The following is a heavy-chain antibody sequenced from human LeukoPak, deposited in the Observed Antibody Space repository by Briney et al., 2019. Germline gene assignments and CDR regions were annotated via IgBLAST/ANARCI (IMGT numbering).Heavy chain of an antibody. D-gene: IGHD6-13*01. CDR1: GFTLDDYA. Sequence: GRSLRLSCAAPGFTLDDYAMHWVRQAPGKGLEWVSGISWNSGSIGYADSVKGRFTISRDNAKNSLYLQMNSLRAGDTALYYCAKDSSAEQHSFDYWGQGTLVTVSS. CDR3: AKDSSAEQHSFDY. CDR2: ISWNSGSI. J-gene: IGHJ4*02. V-gene: IGHV3-9*01.